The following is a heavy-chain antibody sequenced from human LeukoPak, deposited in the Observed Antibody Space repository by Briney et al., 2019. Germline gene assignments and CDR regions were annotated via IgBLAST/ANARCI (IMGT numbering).Heavy chain of an antibody. CDR3: ARGRSYDYVWGSYRPLYY. V-gene: IGHV3-21*01. J-gene: IGHJ4*02. Sequence: PGGSLRLSCVASGFTLGDYNMNWVRQAPGKGLEWVSAITRSSTYMNYADSLKGRFTISRDNAKNTLYLQMNSLRAEDTAVYYCARGRSYDYVWGSYRPLYYWGQGTLVTVSS. CDR1: GFTLGDYN. CDR2: ITRSSTYM. D-gene: IGHD3-16*02.